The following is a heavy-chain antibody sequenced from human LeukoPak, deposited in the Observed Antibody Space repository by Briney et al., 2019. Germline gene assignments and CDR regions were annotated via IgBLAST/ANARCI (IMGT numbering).Heavy chain of an antibody. D-gene: IGHD2-2*02. J-gene: IGHJ6*03. CDR2: IYTSGST. CDR3: ARDRPIVVVPAAIHYYYYMDV. V-gene: IGHV4-4*07. CDR1: GGSISSYY. Sequence: PSETLSLTCTVSGGSISSYYWSWIRQPAGKGLEWIGRIYTSGSTNYNPSLKSRVTMSVDTSKNQFSLKLSSVTAADTAVYYCARDRPIVVVPAAIHYYYYMDVWGKGTTVTVSS.